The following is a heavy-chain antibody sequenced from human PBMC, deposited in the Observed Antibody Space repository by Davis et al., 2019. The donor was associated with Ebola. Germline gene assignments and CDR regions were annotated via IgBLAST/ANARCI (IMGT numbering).Heavy chain of an antibody. D-gene: IGHD6-19*01. V-gene: IGHV5-51*01. CDR2: IYPGDSDT. CDR3: ARAIAVADVAFDI. CDR1: GYSFTSYW. J-gene: IGHJ3*02. Sequence: GESLKISCKGSGYSFTSYWIGWVRQMPGKGLEWIGIIYPGDSDTRYSPSFQGQVTISADKSISTAYLQWSSLKASDTAMYYCARAIAVADVAFDIWGQGTMVTVSS.